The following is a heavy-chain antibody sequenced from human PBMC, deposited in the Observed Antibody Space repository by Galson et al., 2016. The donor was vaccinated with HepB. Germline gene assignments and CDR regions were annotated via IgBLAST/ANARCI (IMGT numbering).Heavy chain of an antibody. CDR3: ARRGAAAGGWYY. D-gene: IGHD6-13*01. Sequence: SVKVSCKASGYKFIAYGITWVRQAPGQGLEWMGWISAYNGNTNYAQKLQGRVTMTTDTSTSTAYMELRTLRSDDTAVYYCARRGAAAGGWYYWGQGTLVNVSS. J-gene: IGHJ4*02. CDR2: ISAYNGNT. V-gene: IGHV1-18*01. CDR1: GYKFIAYG.